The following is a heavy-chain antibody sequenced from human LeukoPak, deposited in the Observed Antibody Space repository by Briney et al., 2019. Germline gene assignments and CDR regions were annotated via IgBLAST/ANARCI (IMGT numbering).Heavy chain of an antibody. Sequence: GGSLRLSCAASGFTFSSYETNWVRQAPGKGLEWVSYISSSGSTIYYADSVKGRFTISRDNAKNSLYLQMNSLRAEDTAVYYCARDPWGIAAAEAFDIWGQGTMVTVSS. J-gene: IGHJ3*02. V-gene: IGHV3-48*03. D-gene: IGHD6-13*01. CDR1: GFTFSSYE. CDR2: ISSSGSTI. CDR3: ARDPWGIAAAEAFDI.